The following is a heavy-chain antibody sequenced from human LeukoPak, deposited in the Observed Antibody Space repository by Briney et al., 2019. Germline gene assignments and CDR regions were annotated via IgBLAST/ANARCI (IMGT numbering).Heavy chain of an antibody. D-gene: IGHD2-15*01. V-gene: IGHV1-18*01. J-gene: IGHJ5*01. CDR1: GYTFTRYG. Sequence: ASVKVSCKASGYTFTRYGISWVRQAPGQGLEWMGWISAHNGNTKYAQKLQGRVTMTTDTSTTTAYMELRSLKSDDTAVYYCATEGYCSGGTCYHNWFDSWGQGTPVTVSS. CDR3: ATEGYCSGGTCYHNWFDS. CDR2: ISAHNGNT.